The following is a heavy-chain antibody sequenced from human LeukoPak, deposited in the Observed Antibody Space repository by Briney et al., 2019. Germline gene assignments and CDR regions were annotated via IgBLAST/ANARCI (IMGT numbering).Heavy chain of an antibody. J-gene: IGHJ5*02. CDR1: GGSINRGY. V-gene: IGHV4-30-4*08. CDR3: ASGYGSGWFDR. D-gene: IGHD5-18*01. CDR2: ILYSGST. Sequence: PSETLSLTCTVSGGSINRGYWSWGRQHPGKGLEWIGHILYSGSTFYNPSLKSRLTISLDTSKNQFSLKLTSVTAADTAVYYCASGYGSGWFDRWGQGTLVSVSS.